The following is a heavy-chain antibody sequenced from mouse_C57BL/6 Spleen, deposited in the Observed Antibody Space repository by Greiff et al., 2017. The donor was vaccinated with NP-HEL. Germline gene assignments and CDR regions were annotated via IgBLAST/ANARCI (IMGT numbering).Heavy chain of an antibody. V-gene: IGHV1-52*01. CDR1: CYTFTSYW. CDR2: IDPSDSET. J-gene: IGHJ3*01. D-gene: IGHD2-3*01. CDR3: ARSGGYYGFAY. Sequence: VQLQQPGAELVRPGSSVKLSCKASCYTFTSYWMHWVKQRPIQGLEWIGNIDPSDSETHYNQKFKDKATLTVDKSSSTAYMQLSSLTSEDSAVYYCARSGGYYGFAYWGQGTLVTVSA.